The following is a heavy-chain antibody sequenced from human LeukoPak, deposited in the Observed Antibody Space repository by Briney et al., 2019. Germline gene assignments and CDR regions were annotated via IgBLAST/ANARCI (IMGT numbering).Heavy chain of an antibody. CDR3: ARVFGPRIAAAGYYFDY. CDR2: IYYSGST. J-gene: IGHJ4*02. D-gene: IGHD6-13*01. Sequence: SETLSLTCTVSGGSISSYYWSWIRQPPGKGLEWIGYIYYSGSTNYNPSLKSRVTISVDTSKDQFSLKLSSVTAADTAVYYCARVFGPRIAAAGYYFDYWGQGTLVTVSS. V-gene: IGHV4-59*01. CDR1: GGSISSYY.